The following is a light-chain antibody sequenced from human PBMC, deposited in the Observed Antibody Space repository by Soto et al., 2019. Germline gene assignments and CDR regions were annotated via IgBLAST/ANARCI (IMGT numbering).Light chain of an antibody. CDR2: GAS. J-gene: IGKJ1*01. CDR3: QQYRNWPRT. Sequence: EIVLTQSPGTLSVSPGDRVTLSCRARQSVDINLAWYQQRAGQAPRLLVYGASTKATDMPGRFSGRGSGTEFTLTINNLQSEDFAVYYCQQYRNWPRTFGQGTKVEIK. CDR1: QSVDIN. V-gene: IGKV3-15*01.